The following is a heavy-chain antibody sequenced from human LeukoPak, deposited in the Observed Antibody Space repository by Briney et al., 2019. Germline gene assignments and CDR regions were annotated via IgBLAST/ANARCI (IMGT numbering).Heavy chain of an antibody. CDR3: ARAPEGGIYGSGVCEV. CDR1: GGTFSSYG. J-gene: IGHJ3*01. CDR2: IIPMAGTP. V-gene: IGHV1-69*13. Sequence: GASVKVSCKAYGGTFSSYGINWVRQAPGQRLQWMGGIIPMAGTPNYAQKFQGRVTITADESTRTAYMELSRPRSEDTAVYYCARAPEGGIYGSGVCEVWAQGTVVTVSS. D-gene: IGHD3-10*01.